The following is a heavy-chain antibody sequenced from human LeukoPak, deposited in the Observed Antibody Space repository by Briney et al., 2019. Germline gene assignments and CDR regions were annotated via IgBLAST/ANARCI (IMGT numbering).Heavy chain of an antibody. Sequence: ASVNVSCKASGYTFTSYYMHWVRQAPGQGLEWMGIINPSGGSTNYAQNFQGRVTMTRDTSTSTVYMELSSLRSEDTAVYYCARVDYDSSGYGPSGYWGQGTLVTVSS. V-gene: IGHV1-46*01. J-gene: IGHJ4*02. D-gene: IGHD3-22*01. CDR1: GYTFTSYY. CDR2: INPSGGST. CDR3: ARVDYDSSGYGPSGY.